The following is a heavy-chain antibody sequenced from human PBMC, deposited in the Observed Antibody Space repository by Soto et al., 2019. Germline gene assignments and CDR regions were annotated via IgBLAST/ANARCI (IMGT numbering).Heavy chain of an antibody. CDR1: GFTFSNYG. V-gene: IGHV3-30*18. D-gene: IGHD3-22*01. CDR2: IAYDGSNK. J-gene: IGHJ4*02. CDR3: AKTGDFYETNGYYGY. Sequence: GGSLRLSCAASGFTFSNYGMHWVRQAPAKGLEWVAVIAYDGSNKYYADSVKGRFTISRDNSRNTLYLQMNSLRAEDTAVYYCAKTGDFYETNGYYGYWGQGT.